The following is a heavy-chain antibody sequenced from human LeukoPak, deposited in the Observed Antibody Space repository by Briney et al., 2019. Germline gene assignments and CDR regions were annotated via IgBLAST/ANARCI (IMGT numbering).Heavy chain of an antibody. J-gene: IGHJ4*02. CDR3: ARSYYHDSSGTPDY. D-gene: IGHD3-22*01. V-gene: IGHV3-30*02. Sequence: GGSLRLSCAASGFTFNTYGMHWVRQAPGKGLEWVAFPRHDGSNDYYTDSVKGRFTISRDNSKNTLYLQMNSLRAEDTAVYYCARSYYHDSSGTPDYWGQGTLVTVSS. CDR1: GFTFNTYG. CDR2: PRHDGSND.